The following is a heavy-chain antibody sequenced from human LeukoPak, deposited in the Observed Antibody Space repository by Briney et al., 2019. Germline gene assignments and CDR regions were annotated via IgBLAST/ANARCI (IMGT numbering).Heavy chain of an antibody. J-gene: IGHJ6*04. Sequence: SETLSLTCTVSGGSITGYYWTWIRQPAGKGLEWIGSISHSGSTFYTPSLRSRVTISLDTSKNHFSLKLNSVTAADTAVYYCARDAWKDNTYSLRNVSGKGPTVTVSS. CDR2: ISHSGST. V-gene: IGHV4-4*07. CDR1: GGSITGYY. CDR3: ARDAWKDNTYSLRNV. D-gene: IGHD1-1*01.